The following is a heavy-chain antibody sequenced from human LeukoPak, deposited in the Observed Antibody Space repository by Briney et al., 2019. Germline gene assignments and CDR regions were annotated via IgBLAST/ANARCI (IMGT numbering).Heavy chain of an antibody. CDR3: ARGGSYYYDSSGYLAF. Sequence: SETLSLTCAIYGGSFNGYYWSWIRQPPGKGLEWIGYIYYSGSTNYNPSLKSRVTISVDTSKNQFSLKLSSVTAADTAVYYCARGGSYYYDSSGYLAFWGQGTLVTVSS. J-gene: IGHJ4*02. CDR2: IYYSGST. D-gene: IGHD3-22*01. CDR1: GGSFNGYY. V-gene: IGHV4-59*01.